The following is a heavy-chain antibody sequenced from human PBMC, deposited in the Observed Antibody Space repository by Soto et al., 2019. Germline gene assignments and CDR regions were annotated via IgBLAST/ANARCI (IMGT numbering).Heavy chain of an antibody. J-gene: IGHJ6*02. CDR1: GYTFTSYY. CDR3: AREYDFWSGYHIYYYYGMDV. D-gene: IGHD3-3*01. V-gene: IGHV1-46*01. CDR2: INPSGGST. Sequence: QVQLVQSGAEVKKPGASVKVSCKASGYTFTSYYMHWVRQAPGQGLEWMGIINPSGGSTSYGHKFQGRVTMTRDTSTSTVYMELSSLRSEDTAVYYCAREYDFWSGYHIYYYYGMDVWGQGTTVTVSS.